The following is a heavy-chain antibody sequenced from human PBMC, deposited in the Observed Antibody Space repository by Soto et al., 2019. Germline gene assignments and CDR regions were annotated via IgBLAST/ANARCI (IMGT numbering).Heavy chain of an antibody. CDR2: IYTSGST. Sequence: SETLSLTCAVSGGSIISNYWWAWIRQPAGKGLEWIGRIYTSGSTKYSPSLKSRATMSVDTSKKQFSLKLNSVTAADTAVYYCARESTVAGTDNWFDSWGQGTLVTVSS. D-gene: IGHD6-13*01. J-gene: IGHJ5*01. V-gene: IGHV4-4*07. CDR3: ARESTVAGTDNWFDS. CDR1: GGSIISNY.